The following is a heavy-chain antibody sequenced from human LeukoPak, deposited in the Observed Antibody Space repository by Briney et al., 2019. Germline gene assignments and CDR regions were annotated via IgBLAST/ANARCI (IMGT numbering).Heavy chain of an antibody. CDR2: ISGSRGFT. V-gene: IGHV3-23*01. J-gene: IGHJ4*02. Sequence: PGGSLTLSCAASGFTFSGDAMSWVRQAPGKGLEWVSAISGSRGFTYYADSGKGRFTISRDDSKKTLYLQMNTLRAEDTALYYCAKKRRPVAGRDLFDSWGQGVLVTVSS. CDR1: GFTFSGDA. D-gene: IGHD6-19*01. CDR3: AKKRRPVAGRDLFDS.